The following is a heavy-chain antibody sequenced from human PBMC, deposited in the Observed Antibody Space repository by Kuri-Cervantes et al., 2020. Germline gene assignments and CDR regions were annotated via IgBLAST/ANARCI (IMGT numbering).Heavy chain of an antibody. V-gene: IGHV3-74*01. Sequence: GESLKISCAASGFTFSSYWMHWVRQGPGKGLVWVSRINSDGSRTDYADSVKGRFTISRDNSKNTLYLQMNSLRAEDTAVYYCAKVDTAIFDYWGQGPLVTVSS. D-gene: IGHD5-18*01. CDR2: INSDGSRT. J-gene: IGHJ4*02. CDR3: AKVDTAIFDY. CDR1: GFTFSSYW.